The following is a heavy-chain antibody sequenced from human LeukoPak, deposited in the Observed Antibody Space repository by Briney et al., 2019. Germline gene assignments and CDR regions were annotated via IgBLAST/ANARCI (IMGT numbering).Heavy chain of an antibody. J-gene: IGHJ4*02. CDR3: ARQTGSGLFILP. CDR2: IYYSGNT. CDR1: GVSISSSNSY. Sequence: SETLSLTCTVSGVSISSSNSYWGWISQPPGKELEWIGSIYYSGNTYYNASLKSQVSISIDTSKNQFSLRLTSVTAADTAVYYCARQTGSGLFILPGGQGTLVTVSS. D-gene: IGHD3/OR15-3a*01. V-gene: IGHV4-39*01.